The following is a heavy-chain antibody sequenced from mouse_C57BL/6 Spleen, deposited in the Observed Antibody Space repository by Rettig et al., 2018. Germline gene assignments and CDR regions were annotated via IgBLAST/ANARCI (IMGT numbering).Heavy chain of an antibody. V-gene: IGHV1-78*01. CDR1: GYTYTDHN. CDR2: IYPRHGST. J-gene: IGHJ2*01. Sequence: HVQLQQYDAELVKYGASVKITCKVSGYTYTDHNIHWMQKRHEQGLERVGNIYPRHGSTKYNEKFKGKATLTADKSSSTAYMQLNSLTSEDSAVYFCARGGKGGYYFDYWGQGTTLTVSS. CDR3: ARGGKGGYYFDY.